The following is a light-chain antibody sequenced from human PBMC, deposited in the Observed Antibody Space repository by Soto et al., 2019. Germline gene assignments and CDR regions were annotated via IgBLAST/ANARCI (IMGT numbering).Light chain of an antibody. CDR1: SSNIGSNT. V-gene: IGLV1-44*01. J-gene: IGLJ7*01. CDR2: SNN. CDR3: AAWDDSLNGPV. Sequence: QSVLTQPPSACGTPGQRVTLSCSGSSSNIGSNTVNWYRQLPGTAPKLHIYSNNQRPSGVPDRFSGSKSGTSASLAISGLQSEDEADYYCAAWDDSLNGPVFGGGTQLTVL.